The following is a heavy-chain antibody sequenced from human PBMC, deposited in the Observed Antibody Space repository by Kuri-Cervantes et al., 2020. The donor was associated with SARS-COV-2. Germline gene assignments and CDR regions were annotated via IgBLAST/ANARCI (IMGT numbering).Heavy chain of an antibody. D-gene: IGHD2-2*01. J-gene: IGHJ6*02. Sequence: GESLKISCAASGFTFSSYAMHWVRQAPGKGLEWVAVISYDGSNKYYADSVKGRFTISRDNSKNTLYLQMNSLRAEDTAVYYCARVHCISVSCFSAYPLDVWGQGTTVTVSS. CDR2: ISYDGSNK. CDR3: ARVHCISVSCFSAYPLDV. CDR1: GFTFSSYA. V-gene: IGHV3-30-3*01.